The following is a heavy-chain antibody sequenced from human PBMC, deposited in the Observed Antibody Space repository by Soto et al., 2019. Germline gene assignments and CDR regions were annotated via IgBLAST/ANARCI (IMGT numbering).Heavy chain of an antibody. J-gene: IGHJ5*02. Sequence: SSETLSLTCAVSGYSISSGYYWGWIRQPPGKGLEWIGSIYHSGSTYYNPSLKSRVTISVDTSKNQFSLKLTSVTAADTAVYYCARDMHAGLTHYFDPWGQGTLVTVSS. CDR2: IYHSGST. V-gene: IGHV4-38-2*02. D-gene: IGHD1-20*01. CDR3: ARDMHAGLTHYFDP. CDR1: GYSISSGYY.